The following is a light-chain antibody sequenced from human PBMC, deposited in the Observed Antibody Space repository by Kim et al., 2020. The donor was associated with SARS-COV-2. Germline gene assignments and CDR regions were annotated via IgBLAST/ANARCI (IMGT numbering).Light chain of an antibody. CDR3: QSYDSNTPWV. CDR1: SGSIASNY. J-gene: IGLJ3*02. CDR2: EDN. V-gene: IGLV6-57*01. Sequence: NFMLTQPHSVSESPGKTVTISCTRSSGSIASNYVQWYRQRPGSSPITVIFEDNQRPYGVPDRFSGSIDASSNSASLTISGLTTEDEADYYCQSYDSNTPWVFGGGTQLTVL.